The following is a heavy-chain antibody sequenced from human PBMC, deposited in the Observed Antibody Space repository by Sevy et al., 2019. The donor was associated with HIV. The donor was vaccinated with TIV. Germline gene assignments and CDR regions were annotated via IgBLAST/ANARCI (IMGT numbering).Heavy chain of an antibody. CDR2: INPLFGTA. D-gene: IGHD2-8*01. CDR3: ASSSGVREWGYYFDY. J-gene: IGHJ4*02. V-gene: IGHV1-69*13. CDR1: GGTFSSYA. Sequence: ASVKVSCKASGGTFSSYALNWVRQAPGQGLEWMGGINPLFGTANYEYRLQGRVTITADESTSTVFLELSSLRSEDTAVYYCASSSGVREWGYYFDYWGQGTLVTVSS.